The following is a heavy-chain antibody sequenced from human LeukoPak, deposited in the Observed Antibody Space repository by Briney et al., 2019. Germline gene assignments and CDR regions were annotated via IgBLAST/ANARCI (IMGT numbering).Heavy chain of an antibody. CDR3: ARSRPKWDQEPNFDY. V-gene: IGHV4-4*02. D-gene: IGHD1-26*01. Sequence: SETLSLTCAVSGDSINNTIWWSWVRQPPGKGLEWIGEIYHSGSANYNPSLKSRVTIFVDKSKNQFSLKLSSVTAADTAVYYCARSRPKWDQEPNFDYWGQGTLATVSS. CDR1: GDSINNTIW. J-gene: IGHJ4*02. CDR2: IYHSGSA.